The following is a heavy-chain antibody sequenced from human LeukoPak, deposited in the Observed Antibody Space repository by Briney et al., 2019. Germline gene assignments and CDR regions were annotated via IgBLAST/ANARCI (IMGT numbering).Heavy chain of an antibody. CDR3: ATRVPEDYVWGSYRYTGGDAFDI. CDR1: GYIFTSYW. Sequence: GEALEISWQGSGYIFTSYWIGWVRETPGERLGRVGIISPVDSDTSYSPSLQGEATISAETSISTAFLQWSSLKASDPAMYYCATRVPEDYVWGSYRYTGGDAFDIWGQGQMVTVSS. V-gene: IGHV5-51*01. CDR2: ISPVDSDT. D-gene: IGHD3-16*02. J-gene: IGHJ3*02.